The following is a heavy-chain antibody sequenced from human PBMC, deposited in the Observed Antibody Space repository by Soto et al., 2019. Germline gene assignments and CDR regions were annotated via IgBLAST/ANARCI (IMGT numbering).Heavy chain of an antibody. J-gene: IGHJ4*02. CDR2: ISGSGGST. Sequence: GGSLRLSCAASGFTFSSYAMSWVRQAPGKGLEWVSAISGSGGSTYYADSVKGRFTISRDNSKNTLYLQMNSLRAEDTAVYYCARDHYYDSSGYSPAPEYWGQGTLVTVSS. CDR1: GFTFSSYA. V-gene: IGHV3-23*01. CDR3: ARDHYYDSSGYSPAPEY. D-gene: IGHD3-22*01.